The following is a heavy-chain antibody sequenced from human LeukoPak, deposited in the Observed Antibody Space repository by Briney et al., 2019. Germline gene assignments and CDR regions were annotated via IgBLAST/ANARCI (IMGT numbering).Heavy chain of an antibody. Sequence: PGGSLRLSCAASGFTLSDHYIDWVRQAPGKGLEWVGRSRNEANAYTTDYAASVKGRFTISRDDSKNSLYLQMNSLKTEDTAVCYCARVNGVYWYFDLWGRGTLVTVSS. D-gene: IGHD3-10*01. CDR2: SRNEANAYTT. CDR3: ARVNGVYWYFDL. J-gene: IGHJ2*01. V-gene: IGHV3-72*01. CDR1: GFTLSDHY.